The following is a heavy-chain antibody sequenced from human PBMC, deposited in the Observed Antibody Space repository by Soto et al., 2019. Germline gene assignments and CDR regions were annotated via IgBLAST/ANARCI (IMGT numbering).Heavy chain of an antibody. Sequence: SETLSLTCTFSGGSISSGGYYWSWIRQHPGKGLEWIGYIYYSGSTYYNPSLKSRVTISVDTSKNQFSLKLSSVTAADTAVYYCARDAGIAAAGSTNYFDYWGQGTLVTVSS. J-gene: IGHJ4*02. V-gene: IGHV4-31*03. D-gene: IGHD6-13*01. CDR3: ARDAGIAAAGSTNYFDY. CDR2: IYYSGST. CDR1: GGSISSGGYY.